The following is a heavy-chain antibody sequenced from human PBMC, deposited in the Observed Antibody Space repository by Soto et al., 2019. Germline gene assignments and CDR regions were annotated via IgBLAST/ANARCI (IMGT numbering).Heavy chain of an antibody. CDR3: ARTPETSGYYYYFDS. V-gene: IGHV3-30-3*01. J-gene: IGHJ4*02. Sequence: QVQLVESGGGVVQPGRSLRLSCAASGFTFSYYAMHWVRQAPGKGLEWVALISYSGNNKYCADSVKGRFTISRDNSENTLYLQMNSLGPEDTAIYYCARTPETSGYYYYFDSWGQGTLNTVSS. D-gene: IGHD3-22*01. CDR1: GFTFSYYA. CDR2: ISYSGNNK.